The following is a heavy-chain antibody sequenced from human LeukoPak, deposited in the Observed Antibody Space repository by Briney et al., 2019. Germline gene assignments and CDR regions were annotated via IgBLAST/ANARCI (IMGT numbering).Heavy chain of an antibody. Sequence: ASVKVSCKVSGYTLTELSMHWVRQAPGKGLEWTGGFDPEDGETIYAQKFQGRVTMTEDTSTDTAYMELSSLRSEDTAVYYCATGRSSSWYDAFDIWGQGTMVTVSS. D-gene: IGHD6-13*01. V-gene: IGHV1-24*01. CDR3: ATGRSSSWYDAFDI. CDR1: GYTLTELS. J-gene: IGHJ3*02. CDR2: FDPEDGET.